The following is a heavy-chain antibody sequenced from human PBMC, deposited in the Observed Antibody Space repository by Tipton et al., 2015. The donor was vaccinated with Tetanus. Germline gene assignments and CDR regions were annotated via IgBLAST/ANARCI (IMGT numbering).Heavy chain of an antibody. D-gene: IGHD6-19*01. V-gene: IGHV3-11*01. CDR2: ISSSGKTV. CDR1: GFTFSDHY. Sequence: GSLRLSCVASGFTFSDHYMSWIRQAPGKGLEWVSYISSSGKTVHYADAVKGRFTISRDSAKNSLYLQMNSLGVEDTAIYYCAGSECSEGKCFLGVFNSWGQGTLVTVSS. J-gene: IGHJ4*02. CDR3: AGSECSEGKCFLGVFNS.